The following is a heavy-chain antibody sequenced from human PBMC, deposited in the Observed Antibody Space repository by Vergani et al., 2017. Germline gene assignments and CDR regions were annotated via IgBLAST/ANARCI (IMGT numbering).Heavy chain of an antibody. D-gene: IGHD1-20*01. CDR2: MHTTGTT. CDR3: ARATGAPTRGMDGITGAGWYFDL. CDR1: GGSISSGSYY. V-gene: IGHV4-61*02. J-gene: IGHJ2*01. Sequence: QVQLQESGPGLVKPSQTLSLTCSVSGGSISSGSYYWSWIRQPAGKGLEWIGRMHTTGTTNYNPSLKSRATISVDTSKNQFSLKLSSVTAADTAVYYCARATGAPTRGMDGITGAGWYFDLWGRVTLVTVSS.